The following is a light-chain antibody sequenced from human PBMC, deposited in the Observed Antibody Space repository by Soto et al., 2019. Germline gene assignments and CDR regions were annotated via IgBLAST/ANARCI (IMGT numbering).Light chain of an antibody. CDR3: QQYTLLAT. V-gene: IGKV3-15*01. Sequence: EIVMTQSPGTLSVSPGERATLSCRASQSISTTVAWYQQKPGQAPRLLIYAASTRAAGVPDMFSGGGSGTQFTLTISSLQSEDFAVYYCQQYTLLATFGQGTKLEIK. CDR2: AAS. J-gene: IGKJ2*01. CDR1: QSISTT.